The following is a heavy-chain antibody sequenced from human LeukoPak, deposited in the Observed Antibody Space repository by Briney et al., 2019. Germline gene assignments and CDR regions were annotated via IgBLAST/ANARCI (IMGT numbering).Heavy chain of an antibody. CDR3: ASRRSFHYYYGMDV. CDR1: GFTVSSNY. CDR2: IYSGGST. Sequence: GGSPRLSCAASGFTVSSNYMSWVRQAPGKGLEWVSVIYSGGSTYYADSVKGRFTISSDNSKNTLYLQMNSLRAEDTAVYYCASRRSFHYYYGMDVWGQGTTVTVSS. J-gene: IGHJ6*02. V-gene: IGHV3-66*01.